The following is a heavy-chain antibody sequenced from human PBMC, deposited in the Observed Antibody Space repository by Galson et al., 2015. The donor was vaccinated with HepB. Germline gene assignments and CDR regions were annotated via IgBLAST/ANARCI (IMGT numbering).Heavy chain of an antibody. J-gene: IGHJ4*02. CDR1: GVTFSNAW. Sequence: SLRLSCAASGVTFSNAWMSWVRQAPGKGLEWVGRIKPKNADGTTEYAAPVKGRFTISRDDSKNTLYLEMNSLKTEDTAVYHCTRYAFGASEYWGQGTLVTVSS. V-gene: IGHV3-15*01. D-gene: IGHD3-16*01. CDR3: TRYAFGASEY. CDR2: IKPKNADGTT.